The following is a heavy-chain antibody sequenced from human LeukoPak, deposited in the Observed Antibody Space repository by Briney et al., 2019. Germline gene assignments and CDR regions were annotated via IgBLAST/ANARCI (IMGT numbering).Heavy chain of an antibody. CDR3: ANPEPLMVRGRLPYYMDV. CDR2: ISGSGGST. CDR1: GFTFSSYG. Sequence: GGSLRLSCAASGFTFSSYGMSWVRQAPGKGLEWVSAISGSGGSTYYADSVKGRFTISRDNSKSTLYLQMNSLRAEDTAVYYCANPEPLMVRGRLPYYMDVWGKGTTVTVSS. D-gene: IGHD3-10*01. J-gene: IGHJ6*03. V-gene: IGHV3-23*01.